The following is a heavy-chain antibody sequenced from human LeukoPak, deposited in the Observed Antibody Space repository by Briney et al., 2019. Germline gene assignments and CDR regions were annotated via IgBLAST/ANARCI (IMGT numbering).Heavy chain of an antibody. CDR1: GFTFDDYA. V-gene: IGHV3-9*03. Sequence: PGGSLRLSCAASGFTFDDYAMHWVRHAPGKGLEWVAGISWNSGSIGYADSVKGRFTISRDNAKNSLYLQMNSLEAEDMALYYCAKDIYPDIAVAGDWGQGTLVTVSS. J-gene: IGHJ4*02. CDR3: AKDIYPDIAVAGD. D-gene: IGHD6-19*01. CDR2: ISWNSGSI.